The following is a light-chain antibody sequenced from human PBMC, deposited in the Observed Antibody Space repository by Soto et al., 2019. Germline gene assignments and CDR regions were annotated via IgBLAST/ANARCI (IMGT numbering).Light chain of an antibody. J-gene: IGKJ1*01. CDR1: QDISND. CDR3: LQDYNYPWT. CDR2: AAS. V-gene: IGKV1-6*01. Sequence: AIQMTQSPSSLSASVGDRVTITCRASQDISNDLGWYQEKPGQAPKLLIYAASNLQSGVPSWFSGSGSGTDFTLTIRSLQPEDFATYYCLQDYNYPWTFGQGTKVEI.